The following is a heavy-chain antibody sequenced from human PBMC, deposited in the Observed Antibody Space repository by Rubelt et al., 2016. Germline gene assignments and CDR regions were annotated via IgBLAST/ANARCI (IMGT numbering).Heavy chain of an antibody. D-gene: IGHD5-24*01. CDR2: IYYIGST. CDR1: GGSISSSRYY. V-gene: IGHV4-39*01. CDR3: AMLQMAKLIAAGEY. J-gene: IGHJ4*02. Sequence: QLQLQESGPGLVKPSETLSLTCTVSGGSISSSRYYWGWIRQPPGKGLEWIGSIYYIGSTYYNPSLKSRVAVSVATSKNQLSLGLISVTSEDRAVYYCAMLQMAKLIAAGEYWGPGTLVSVSS.